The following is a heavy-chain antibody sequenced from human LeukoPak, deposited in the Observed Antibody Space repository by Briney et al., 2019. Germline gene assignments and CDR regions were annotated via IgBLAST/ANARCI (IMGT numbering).Heavy chain of an antibody. J-gene: IGHJ5*02. D-gene: IGHD2-2*01. CDR2: ISAYNGNT. Sequence: ASVKVSCKASGYTFTSYGISWVRQASGQGLEWMGWISAYNGNTNYAQKLQGRVTMTTDTSTSTAYMELRSLTSDDTAVYYCARDNGGIVVVPAATLWFDPWGQGTLVTVSS. V-gene: IGHV1-18*01. CDR3: ARDNGGIVVVPAATLWFDP. CDR1: GYTFTSYG.